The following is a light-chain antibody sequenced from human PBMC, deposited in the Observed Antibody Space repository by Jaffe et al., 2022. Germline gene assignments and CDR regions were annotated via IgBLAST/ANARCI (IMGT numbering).Light chain of an antibody. CDR2: GAS. CDR1: QSVSSNY. J-gene: IGKJ4*01. Sequence: EIVLTQSPGTLSLSPGERAILSCRASQSVSSNYFAWYQQKPGQAPRLLIYGASSRATGIPDRFSGSGSGTDFTLSISRLEPEDFAVYYCQQYGSSPPVTFGGGTKVEIK. CDR3: QQYGSSPPVT. V-gene: IGKV3-20*01.